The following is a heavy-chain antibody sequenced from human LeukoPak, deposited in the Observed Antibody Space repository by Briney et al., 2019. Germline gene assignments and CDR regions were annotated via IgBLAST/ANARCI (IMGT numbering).Heavy chain of an antibody. Sequence: PGGSLRLSCAASGFAFTNAWISSVRQAPGNGGEWGGRIKSKTNGGATDYTAPVKGRFTISRDDSKNPLFLQMHTLKTEHKAMYYCTSDAPVNRSWGQGTLVTVSS. D-gene: IGHD2/OR15-2a*01. CDR3: TSDAPVNRS. J-gene: IGHJ4*02. CDR2: IKSKTNGGAT. V-gene: IGHV3-15*01. CDR1: GFAFTNAW.